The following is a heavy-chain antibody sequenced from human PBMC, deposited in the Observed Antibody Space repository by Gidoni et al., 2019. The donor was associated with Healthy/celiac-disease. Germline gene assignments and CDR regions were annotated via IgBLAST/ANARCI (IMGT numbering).Heavy chain of an antibody. CDR2: IYHSGST. CDR3: ARSAFGVVVPYFDY. J-gene: IGHJ4*02. CDR1: GGPIGSGGYS. D-gene: IGHD2-2*01. V-gene: IGHV4-30-2*01. Sequence: SGSGLVKPAQTLSLNCAVSGGPIGSGGYSWSWIRQPPGKGLEWIGYIYHSGSTYYNPSLKSRVTISVDRSKNQFSLKLSSVTAADTAVYYCARSAFGVVVPYFDYWGQGTLVTVSS.